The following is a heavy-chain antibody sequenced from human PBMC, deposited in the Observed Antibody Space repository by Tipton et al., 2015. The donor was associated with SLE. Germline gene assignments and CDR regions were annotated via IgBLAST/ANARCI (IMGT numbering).Heavy chain of an antibody. J-gene: IGHJ6*02. V-gene: IGHV3-48*01. D-gene: IGHD2-2*01. CDR3: ARDPLPYALGYYYYGMDV. CDR2: ISSSSSTI. Sequence: SLRLSCAASGFTFSSYSMNWVRQAPGKGLEWVSYISSSSSTIYYADSVKGRFTISRDNAKNSLYLQMNSLRAEDTAVYYCARDPLPYALGYYYYGMDVWGQGTTVTVSS. CDR1: GFTFSSYS.